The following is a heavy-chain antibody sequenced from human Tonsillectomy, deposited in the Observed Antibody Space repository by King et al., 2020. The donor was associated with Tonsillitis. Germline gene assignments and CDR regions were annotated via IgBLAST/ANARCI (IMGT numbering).Heavy chain of an antibody. Sequence: VQLVESGGGVVQPGRSLRLSCAASGFTFSSYGMHWVRQAPGKGLEWVAVISYDGSNKYYADSVKVRFTISRDNSKNTLYLQMNSLRAEDTAVYYCAKSSNYRYYFDYWGQGTLVTVSS. CDR3: AKSSNYRYYFDY. D-gene: IGHD4-11*01. V-gene: IGHV3-30*18. CDR1: GFTFSSYG. J-gene: IGHJ4*02. CDR2: ISYDGSNK.